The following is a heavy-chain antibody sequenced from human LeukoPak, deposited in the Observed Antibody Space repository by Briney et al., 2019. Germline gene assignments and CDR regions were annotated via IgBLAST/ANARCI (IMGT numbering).Heavy chain of an antibody. D-gene: IGHD3-3*01. V-gene: IGHV3-23*01. CDR2: ISGSGGST. J-gene: IGHJ4*02. CDR1: GFTFSSYA. CDR3: AKDRRGLYYDFWSGYSGFDY. Sequence: PGGSLRLSCAASGFTFSSYAMSWVRQAPGKGLEWVSAISGSGGSTYYADSVKGRFTISRDNSKNTLYLQMNSLRAEDTAVYYCAKDRRGLYYDFWSGYSGFDYWGQGTLVTVSS.